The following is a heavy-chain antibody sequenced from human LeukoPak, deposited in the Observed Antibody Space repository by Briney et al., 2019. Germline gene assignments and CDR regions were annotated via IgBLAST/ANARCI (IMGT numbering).Heavy chain of an antibody. J-gene: IGHJ3*02. CDR1: GFTFSSYA. V-gene: IGHV3-23*01. D-gene: IGHD6-13*01. Sequence: PGGSLRLSCAASGFTFSSYAMSWVRQAPRKGLEWVSAISGSGGSTYYADSVKGRFTISRDNSKNTLYLQVNSLRAEDTAVYYCAKDEEQQLSADAFDIWGQGTMVTVSS. CDR3: AKDEEQQLSADAFDI. CDR2: ISGSGGST.